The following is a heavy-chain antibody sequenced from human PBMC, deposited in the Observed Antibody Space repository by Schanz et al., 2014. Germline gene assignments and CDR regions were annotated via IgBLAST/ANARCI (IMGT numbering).Heavy chain of an antibody. CDR2: INPSAGST. D-gene: IGHD7-27*01. CDR3: ARDPLTGVERFDF. Sequence: QVQLVQSGAEVKKPGASVTISCKTSGYTFTTYYMHWVRQAPGQGLEWMGIINPSAGSTHYAQRFRGRVTMTSDTSTSTVYLEISRVRSEDTAMYYCARDPLTGVERFDFWGQGTRVTVST. CDR1: GYTFTTYY. J-gene: IGHJ4*02. V-gene: IGHV1-46*01.